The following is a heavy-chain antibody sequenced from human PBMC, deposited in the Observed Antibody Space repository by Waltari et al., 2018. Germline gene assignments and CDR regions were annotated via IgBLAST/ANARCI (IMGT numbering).Heavy chain of an antibody. J-gene: IGHJ4*02. V-gene: IGHV3-9*01. CDR1: GFTFDDYD. Sequence: EVQLVESGGGLVQPGRSLRLSCAASGFTFDDYDMHWVRPAPGKGLEWVSGISWNSGSIGYADSVKGRFTISRDNAKNSLYLQMNSLRAEDTALYYCAKAGQWLVVGSVDYWGQGTLVTVSS. CDR3: AKAGQWLVVGSVDY. D-gene: IGHD6-19*01. CDR2: ISWNSGSI.